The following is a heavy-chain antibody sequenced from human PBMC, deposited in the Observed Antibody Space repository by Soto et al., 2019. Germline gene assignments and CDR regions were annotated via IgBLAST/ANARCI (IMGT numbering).Heavy chain of an antibody. D-gene: IGHD3-9*01. V-gene: IGHV4-34*01. Sequence: SATLSVTCAVDGGSFSAYDGSWSRQPPGKGLEWIGEINHSGSTNYNPSLKSRVTISVDTSKNQFSLKLSSVTAADTAVYYCARRNWLKPYYYYYGMDVWGQGTTVS. CDR3: ARRNWLKPYYYYYGMDV. CDR2: INHSGST. J-gene: IGHJ6*02. CDR1: GGSFSAYD.